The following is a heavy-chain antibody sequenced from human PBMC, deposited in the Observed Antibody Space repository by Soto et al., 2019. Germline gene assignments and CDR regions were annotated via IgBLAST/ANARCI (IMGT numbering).Heavy chain of an antibody. V-gene: IGHV4-31*11. D-gene: IGHD6-6*01. CDR1: GGSIISASYS. CDR3: AREDAARIERWFDA. CDR2: IYSSGST. Sequence: QVQLQESGPRLVKPSQTLSLSCAVSGGSIISASYSWNWIRQSPGRGLEWIGHIYSSGSTYYNPSLKSRVSISVDTSNTQFSLKLTSVTPADTAVYFCAREDAARIERWFDAWGQGILVTVSS. J-gene: IGHJ5*02.